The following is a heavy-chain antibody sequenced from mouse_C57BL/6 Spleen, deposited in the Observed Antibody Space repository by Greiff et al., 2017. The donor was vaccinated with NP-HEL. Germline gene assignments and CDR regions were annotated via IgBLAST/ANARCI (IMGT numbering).Heavy chain of an antibody. V-gene: IGHV1-82*01. J-gene: IGHJ3*01. CDR1: GYAFSSSW. D-gene: IGHD2-3*01. CDR3: ATYDPFAY. Sequence: QVQLKESGPELVKPGASVKISCKASGYAFSSSWMNWVKQRPGKGLEWIGRIYPGDGDTNYNGKFKGKATLTADKSSSTAYMQLSSLTSEDSAVYFCATYDPFAYWGQGTLVTVSA. CDR2: IYPGDGDT.